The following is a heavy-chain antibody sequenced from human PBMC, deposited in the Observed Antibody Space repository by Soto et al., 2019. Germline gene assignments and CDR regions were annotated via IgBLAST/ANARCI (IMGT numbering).Heavy chain of an antibody. CDR2: ISGSGGST. V-gene: IGHV3-23*01. Sequence: EVQLLESGGGLVQPGGSLRLSCAASGFTFSSYAMSWVRQAPGKGLEWVSAISGSGGSTYYADSVKGRFTISRDNSKNTLYLQMNSLRVEDTAVYYCAKDWEYSGSYSPFDYWGQGTLVTVSS. J-gene: IGHJ4*02. CDR3: AKDWEYSGSYSPFDY. D-gene: IGHD1-26*01. CDR1: GFTFSSYA.